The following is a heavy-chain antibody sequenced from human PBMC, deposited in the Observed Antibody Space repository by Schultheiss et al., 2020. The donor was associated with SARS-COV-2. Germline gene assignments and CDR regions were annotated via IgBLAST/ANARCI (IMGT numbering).Heavy chain of an antibody. CDR1: GYTFTGYY. J-gene: IGHJ5*02. Sequence: ASVKVSCKASGYTFTGYYMHWVRQAPGQGLEWMGWINPNSGGTNYAQKFQGWVTMTRDTSISTAYMELSRLRSDDTAVYYCARGGYCSGGSCYSDCFDPWGQGTLVTVSS. V-gene: IGHV1-2*04. D-gene: IGHD2-15*01. CDR3: ARGGYCSGGSCYSDCFDP. CDR2: INPNSGGT.